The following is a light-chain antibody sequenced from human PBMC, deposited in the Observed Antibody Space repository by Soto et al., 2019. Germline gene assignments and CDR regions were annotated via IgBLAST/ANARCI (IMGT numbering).Light chain of an antibody. CDR2: GAS. CDR3: QQRTNWEIT. Sequence: EIVLTQSPGTLSLSPGERATLSRRASQSVSSSYLAWYQQKPGQAPRLLIYGASSRATGIPDRFSGSGSGTDFTLTISSLEPEDFAVYYCQQRTNWEITFGQGTRLEIK. V-gene: IGKV3D-20*02. CDR1: QSVSSSY. J-gene: IGKJ5*01.